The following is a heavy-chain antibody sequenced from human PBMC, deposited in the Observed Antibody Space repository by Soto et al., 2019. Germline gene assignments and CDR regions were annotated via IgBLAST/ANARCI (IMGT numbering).Heavy chain of an antibody. CDR1: GFSFANYW. CDR3: ARQGLGGMDV. Sequence: GESLKISCKGSGFSFANYWIAWVRQMPGKGLECMGIINPGDSDTRYSPSFQGQVTLSVDKSISTAYLQWRSLKASDTAMYYCARQGLGGMDVWGQGTTVTVSS. CDR2: INPGDSDT. J-gene: IGHJ6*02. D-gene: IGHD3-16*01. V-gene: IGHV5-51*01.